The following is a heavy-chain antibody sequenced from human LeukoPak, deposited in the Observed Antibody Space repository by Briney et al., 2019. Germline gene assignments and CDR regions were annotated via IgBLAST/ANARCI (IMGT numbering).Heavy chain of an antibody. V-gene: IGHV1-8*03. J-gene: IGHJ4*02. CDR3: ARDPPGYYYYYGSGSYYFDY. CDR1: GYTFTSYD. Sequence: GASVKVSCKASGYTFTSYDINWVRQATGQGLEWMGWMNPNSGNTGYAQKFQGRVTITRNTSISTAYMELSRLRSDDTAVYYCARDPPGYYYYYGSGSYYFDYWGQGTLVTVSS. D-gene: IGHD3-10*01. CDR2: MNPNSGNT.